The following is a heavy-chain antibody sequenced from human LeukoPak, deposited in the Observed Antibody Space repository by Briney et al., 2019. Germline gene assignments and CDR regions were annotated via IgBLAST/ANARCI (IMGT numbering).Heavy chain of an antibody. CDR2: IYYSGST. CDR1: GGSISSYY. D-gene: IGHD6-19*01. J-gene: IGHJ4*02. V-gene: IGHV4-59*01. Sequence: SETLSLTCTVSGGSISSYYWSLIRQPPGKGLEWIGYIYYSGSTNYNPSLKSRVTISVDTSKNQFSLKLSSVTAADTAVYYCARIIAVAGKVLELDYWGQGTLVTVSS. CDR3: ARIIAVAGKVLELDY.